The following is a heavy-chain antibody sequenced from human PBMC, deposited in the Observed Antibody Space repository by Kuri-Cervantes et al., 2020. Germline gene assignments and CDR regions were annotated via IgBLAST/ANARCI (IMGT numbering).Heavy chain of an antibody. J-gene: IGHJ6*03. V-gene: IGHV3-23*01. CDR2: ISGSGDTT. D-gene: IGHD3-22*01. CDR3: ATSSSAYSYYYYYMDV. Sequence: GESLKISCVASGFTFSSYAMSWVRQAPGKGLQWVSAISGSGDTTYYADSVKGRFIIFRDNSKNTLYLQMISLRAEDTAVYYCATSSSAYSYYYYYMDVWGKGTTVTVSS. CDR1: GFTFSSYA.